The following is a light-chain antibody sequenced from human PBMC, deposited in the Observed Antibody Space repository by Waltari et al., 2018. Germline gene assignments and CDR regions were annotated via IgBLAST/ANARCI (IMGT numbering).Light chain of an antibody. Sequence: DIVMTQSPDSLAVSLCEWATINCKSSQSVLSSSNNKNYLAWYQQKPGQPPKLLIYWASTRESGVPDRFSGSGSGTDFTLTISSLQAEDVAVYYCQQYYSTPDTFGPGTKVDIK. V-gene: IGKV4-1*01. J-gene: IGKJ3*01. CDR3: QQYYSTPDT. CDR1: QSVLSSSNNKNY. CDR2: WAS.